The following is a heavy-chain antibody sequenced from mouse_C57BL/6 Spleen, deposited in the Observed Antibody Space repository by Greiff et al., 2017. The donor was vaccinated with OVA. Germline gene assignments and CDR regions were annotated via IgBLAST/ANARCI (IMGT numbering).Heavy chain of an antibody. Sequence: QVQLKESGAELVRPGASVTLSCKASGYTFTDYEMHWVKQTPVHGLEWIGAIDPETGGTAYNQKFKGKAILTADKSSSTAYMERRSLTSEDSAVYYCTRSGGMVTWGEGTSGTVSS. CDR1: GYTFTDYE. CDR3: TRSGGMVT. V-gene: IGHV1-15*01. D-gene: IGHD2-10*02. CDR2: IDPETGGT. J-gene: IGHJ4*01.